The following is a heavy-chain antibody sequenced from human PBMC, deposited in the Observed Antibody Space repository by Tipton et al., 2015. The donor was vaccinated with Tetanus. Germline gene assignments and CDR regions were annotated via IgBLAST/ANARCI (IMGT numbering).Heavy chain of an antibody. Sequence: SLRLSCAASGFTVSSNYMSWVRQAPGKGLEWVSVISGSGGSTYYADSVKGRFTISRDNSKNTLYLQMNSLRAEDTAVYYCAKIRVTGTTIHAFDIWGQGTMVTVSS. D-gene: IGHD1-7*01. CDR1: GFTVSSNY. V-gene: IGHV3-23*01. J-gene: IGHJ3*02. CDR2: ISGSGGST. CDR3: AKIRVTGTTIHAFDI.